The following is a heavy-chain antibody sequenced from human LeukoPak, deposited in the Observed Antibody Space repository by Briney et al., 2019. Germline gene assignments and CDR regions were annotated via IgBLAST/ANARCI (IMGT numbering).Heavy chain of an antibody. J-gene: IGHJ3*02. Sequence: GGSLSLSCAASGFTFSSYWMSWVRQAPGKGLEWVANIKQDGSEKYYVDSVKGRFTISRDNAKNSLYLQMNSLRAEDTAVYYCARDLSRSYYYDSRPGAFDIWGQGTMVTVSS. CDR3: ARDLSRSYYYDSRPGAFDI. V-gene: IGHV3-7*01. D-gene: IGHD3-22*01. CDR1: GFTFSSYW. CDR2: IKQDGSEK.